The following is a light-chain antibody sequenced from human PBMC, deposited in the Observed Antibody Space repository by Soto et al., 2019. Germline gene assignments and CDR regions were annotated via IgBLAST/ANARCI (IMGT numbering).Light chain of an antibody. J-gene: IGLJ1*01. CDR1: SSNIGAGYD. Sequence: QSVLTQPPSVSGSPGQSVTISCTWISSNIGAGYDVHWYQQLPRTAPKLLIYGNSNRPSGVPERFSGSKSGTSASLAITGLQAEDEADYYCQSYDNSLTGNYVFGTGTKVTVL. V-gene: IGLV1-40*01. CDR2: GNS. CDR3: QSYDNSLTGNYV.